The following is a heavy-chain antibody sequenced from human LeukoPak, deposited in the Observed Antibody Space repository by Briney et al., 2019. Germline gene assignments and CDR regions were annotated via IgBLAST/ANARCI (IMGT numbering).Heavy chain of an antibody. J-gene: IGHJ4*02. CDR1: GFTFSSYA. Sequence: GGSLRLSCAASGFTFSSYAMSWVRQAPGKGLEWVSAISGSGGSTYYADSVKGRFTISRDNSKNTLYLQMNSLRAEDTAVYYCAKWWAAGTGGGYDRSTVYWGQGTLVTVSS. CDR2: ISGSGGST. D-gene: IGHD6-13*01. V-gene: IGHV3-23*01. CDR3: AKWWAAGTGGGYDRSTVY.